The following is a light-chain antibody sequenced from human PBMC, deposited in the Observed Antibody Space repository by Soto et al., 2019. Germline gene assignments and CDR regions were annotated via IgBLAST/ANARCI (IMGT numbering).Light chain of an antibody. CDR3: QQYDKGFT. Sequence: MTQSPSTLSASVGDRVTITCQASQDISNYLNWYQQKPGKAPKLLIYDASNLETGVPSRFSGSGSGTDFTFTISSLQPEDIATYYCQQYDKGFTFGPGTKVDIK. J-gene: IGKJ3*01. CDR2: DAS. V-gene: IGKV1-33*01. CDR1: QDISNY.